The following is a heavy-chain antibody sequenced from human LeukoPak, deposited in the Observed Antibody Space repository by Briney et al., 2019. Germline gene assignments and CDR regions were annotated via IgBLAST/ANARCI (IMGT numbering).Heavy chain of an antibody. CDR2: IYYSGST. Sequence: SETLSLTCTVSGGSISSSSYYWRWLRQPPGKGLEWLGSIYYSGSTYYNPSLKSRVTISVETSKNQFSLKLSSVTAADTAVYYCARGEGEWLFPFDYWGQGTLVTVSS. J-gene: IGHJ4*02. CDR1: GGSISSSSYY. CDR3: ARGEGEWLFPFDY. D-gene: IGHD3-3*01. V-gene: IGHV4-39*07.